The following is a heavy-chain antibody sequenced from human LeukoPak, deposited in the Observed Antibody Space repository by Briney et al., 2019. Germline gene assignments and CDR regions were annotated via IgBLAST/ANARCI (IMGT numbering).Heavy chain of an antibody. CDR3: ATQFDTAMVLYFDY. D-gene: IGHD5-18*01. V-gene: IGHV3-53*01. J-gene: IGHJ4*02. Sequence: PGGSLRLSCAASGFTVSSNYMSWVRQAPGKGLEWVSVIYSGGSTYYADSVKGRFTIFRDNSKNTLYLQMNSLRAEDTAVYYCATQFDTAMVLYFDYWGQGTLVTVSS. CDR2: IYSGGST. CDR1: GFTVSSNY.